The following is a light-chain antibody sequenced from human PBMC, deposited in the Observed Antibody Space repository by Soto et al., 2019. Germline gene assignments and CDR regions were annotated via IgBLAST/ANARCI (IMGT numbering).Light chain of an antibody. V-gene: IGKV1-27*01. CDR1: QGNSSD. J-gene: IGKJ4*01. CDR2: DAS. Sequence: DIQMTQSPSSLSASVGDRVTIICRASQGNSSDLAWYQQKPGKVPKLLIYDASTLQSGVPSRFSGSGSGTDFTLTISSLQPEDVATYYCQNYNNVPLTFGGGTKVEIK. CDR3: QNYNNVPLT.